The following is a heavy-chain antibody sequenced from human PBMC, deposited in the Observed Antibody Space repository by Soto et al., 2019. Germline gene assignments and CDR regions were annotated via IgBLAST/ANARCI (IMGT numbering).Heavy chain of an antibody. CDR2: IIPIFGTA. CDR1: GGTFSSYA. D-gene: IGHD6-13*01. J-gene: IGHJ4*02. Sequence: SVKVSCKASGGTFSSYAISWVRQAPGQGLEWMGGIIPIFGTANYAQKFQGRVTITADEPTSTAYMELSSLRSEDTAVYYCARETSGAAAAYYFDYWGQGTLVTVSS. V-gene: IGHV1-69*13. CDR3: ARETSGAAAAYYFDY.